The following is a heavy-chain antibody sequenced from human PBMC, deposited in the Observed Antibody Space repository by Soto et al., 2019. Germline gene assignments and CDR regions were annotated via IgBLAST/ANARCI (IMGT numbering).Heavy chain of an antibody. CDR2: ISSSSSTI. Sequence: EVQLVESGGGLVQPGGSLRLSCAASGFTFSSYGMNWVRQAPGKGLEWVSYISSSSSTIKYADSVMGRFTISRDNAKNSLYLQMNSLRVEDTAVDYCARGLYVHSSGWFFDYWGQGTLVTVSS. CDR1: GFTFSSYG. D-gene: IGHD6-19*01. J-gene: IGHJ4*02. V-gene: IGHV3-48*01. CDR3: ARGLYVHSSGWFFDY.